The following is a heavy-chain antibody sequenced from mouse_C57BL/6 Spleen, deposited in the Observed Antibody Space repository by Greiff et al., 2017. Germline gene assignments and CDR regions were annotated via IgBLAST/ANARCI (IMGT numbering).Heavy chain of an antibody. D-gene: IGHD2-3*01. CDR2: ISNGGGST. Sequence: EVKLVESGGGLVQPGGSLKLSCAASGFTFSDYYMYWVRQTPEKSLEWVAYISNGGGSTYYPDTVKGRFTISRDNAKNTLYLQMSRLKSEDTAMYYCASFDGPYWYFDVWGTGTTVTVSS. CDR3: ASFDGPYWYFDV. V-gene: IGHV5-12*01. J-gene: IGHJ1*03. CDR1: GFTFSDYY.